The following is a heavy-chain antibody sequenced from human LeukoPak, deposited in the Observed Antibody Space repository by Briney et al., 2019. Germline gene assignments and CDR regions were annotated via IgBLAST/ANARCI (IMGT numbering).Heavy chain of an antibody. J-gene: IGHJ4*02. D-gene: IGHD2-15*01. Sequence: PSETVSLTCTVSGGSMSNYYWTWIRQPPGKGLEWIGYIYNSGSTNYNPSLKSRVTISADTSRNQFSLRLSSVTPTDTAMYYCARSRWGYCFDHWGQGTLVTVSS. CDR3: ARSRWGYCFDH. CDR2: IYNSGST. V-gene: IGHV4-59*01. CDR1: GGSMSNYY.